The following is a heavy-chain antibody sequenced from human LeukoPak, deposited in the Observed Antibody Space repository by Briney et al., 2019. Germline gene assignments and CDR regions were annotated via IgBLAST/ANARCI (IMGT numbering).Heavy chain of an antibody. CDR2: ISGSGGST. CDR3: AKTSISGGYFDY. V-gene: IGHV3-23*01. J-gene: IGHJ4*02. D-gene: IGHD3-10*01. Sequence: GGSLRLSCAASGFTFSSYAMSWVRQAPGKGLEWVSAISGSGGSTYYADSVRGRFTISRDNSKNTLYLQMNSLRAEDTAVYYCAKTSISGGYFDYWGQGTLVTVS. CDR1: GFTFSSYA.